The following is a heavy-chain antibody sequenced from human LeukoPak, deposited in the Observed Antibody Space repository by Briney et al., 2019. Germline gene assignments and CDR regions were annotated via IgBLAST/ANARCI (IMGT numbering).Heavy chain of an antibody. V-gene: IGHV1-46*01. CDR1: GYTFTSYY. J-gene: IGHJ4*02. CDR2: IIPSGGST. D-gene: IGHD6-13*01. Sequence: ASVKVSCKASGYTFTSYYMHWVGQARGQGVEWMGIIIPSGGSTSYAQKFQGRVTMTRDTSTSTVYMELSSLRSEDTAVYYCARVDSSSNDYWGQGTLVTVSS. CDR3: ARVDSSSNDY.